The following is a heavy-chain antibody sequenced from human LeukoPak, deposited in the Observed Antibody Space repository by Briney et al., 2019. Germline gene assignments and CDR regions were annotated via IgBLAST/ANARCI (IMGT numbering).Heavy chain of an antibody. CDR3: ARDIEFST. V-gene: IGHV3-23*01. CDR2: INFSGGNT. CDR1: GFTFSDSA. D-gene: IGHD3-3*02. J-gene: IGHJ3*01. Sequence: GGSLRLSCAASGFTFSDSAMNWVGQAPGKGLEWLSLINFSGGNTYYADSMKGRFTISRDNSKDTLYLQMNSLRAEDTAIYYCARDIEFSTWGLGTMVTVSS.